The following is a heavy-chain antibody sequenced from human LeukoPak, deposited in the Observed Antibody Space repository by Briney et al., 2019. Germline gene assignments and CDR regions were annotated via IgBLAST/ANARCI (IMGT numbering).Heavy chain of an antibody. J-gene: IGHJ6*02. Sequence: GGSLRLSCAASGFTFSSYAMSWVRQAPGKGLEWVSAISGSGGSTYYADSVKGWFTISRDNSKSTLYLQMNSLRAEDTAVYYCAKVLHDYGYYYYGMDVWGQGTTVTVSS. CDR2: ISGSGGST. V-gene: IGHV3-23*01. D-gene: IGHD4-17*01. CDR3: AKVLHDYGYYYYGMDV. CDR1: GFTFSSYA.